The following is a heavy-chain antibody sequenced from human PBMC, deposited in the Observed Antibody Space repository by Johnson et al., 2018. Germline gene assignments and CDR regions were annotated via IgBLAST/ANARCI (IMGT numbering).Heavy chain of an antibody. CDR1: GLTFSSFS. Sequence: EVQLVESGGGLVKPGGSLSLSCAASGLTFSSFSMNWVRQAPGKGLEWVSSIRSSSTYIYYADSVKGRFTLSRDNAMNSLYLQMNSRRAEDTAGYYCPRDGPRGEVTMVRGGGYFDYWGQGTLVTVSS. CDR2: IRSSSTYI. CDR3: PRDGPRGEVTMVRGGGYFDY. J-gene: IGHJ4*02. D-gene: IGHD3-10*01. V-gene: IGHV3-21*01.